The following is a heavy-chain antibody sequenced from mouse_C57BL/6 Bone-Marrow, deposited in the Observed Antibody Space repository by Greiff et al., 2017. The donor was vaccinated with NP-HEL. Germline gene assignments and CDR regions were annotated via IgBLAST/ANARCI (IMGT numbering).Heavy chain of an antibody. CDR2: IHPSSGYP. J-gene: IGHJ2*01. CDR3: ARGGRTGIFY. Sequence: QVQLKASGAELARPGASVKMSCKASGYTFTSYTMNWVKQRPGQGLEWIGYIHPSSGYPKYNQKFKDKATLTADKSSSTAYMQLSSLTSEDSAVYYCARGGRTGIFYWGQGTTLTVSS. CDR1: GYTFTSYT. V-gene: IGHV1-4*01. D-gene: IGHD4-1*01.